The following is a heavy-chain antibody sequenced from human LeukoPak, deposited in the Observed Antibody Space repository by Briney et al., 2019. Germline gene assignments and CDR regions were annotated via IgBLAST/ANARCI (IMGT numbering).Heavy chain of an antibody. Sequence: PGGSLRLSCAASGFTLSSHSMNWVRQTPGKGLEWVSSISSSSSYIYYADSVKGRFTISRDNAKNLLYLQMNSLRAEDTAVYYCVKDQREAYGSGWSRDFDYWGQGTLVTVSS. D-gene: IGHD6-19*01. J-gene: IGHJ4*02. V-gene: IGHV3-21*01. CDR1: GFTLSSHS. CDR2: ISSSSSYI. CDR3: VKDQREAYGSGWSRDFDY.